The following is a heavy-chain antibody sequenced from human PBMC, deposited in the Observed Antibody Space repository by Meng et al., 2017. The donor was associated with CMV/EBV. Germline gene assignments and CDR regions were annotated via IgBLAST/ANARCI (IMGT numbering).Heavy chain of an antibody. CDR1: GSTFSSYA. D-gene: IGHD1-14*01. V-gene: IGHV1-69*05. J-gene: IGHJ6*02. CDR2: IIPIFGTA. CDR3: ARDFQPKYYYYGMDV. Sequence: SVKVSCKASGSTFSSYAISWVRQAPGQGLEWMGGIIPIFGTANYAQKFQGRVTITTDESTSTAYMELSSLRSEDTAVYYCARDFQPKYYYYGMDVWGQGTTVTVSS.